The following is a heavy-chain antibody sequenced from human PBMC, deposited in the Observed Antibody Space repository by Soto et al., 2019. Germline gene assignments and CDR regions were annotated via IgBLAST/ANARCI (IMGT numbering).Heavy chain of an antibody. V-gene: IGHV1-8*01. Sequence: GASVKVSCKASGYSFTSYDINWVRQATGQGLEWMGWMNPNSGNTDYAQKFQGRVTMTRSTSIRTAYMELSSLRSEDAAVYYCAATPYVTQAPLDYWGQGTLVTVSS. D-gene: IGHD2-15*01. CDR2: MNPNSGNT. CDR3: AATPYVTQAPLDY. J-gene: IGHJ4*02. CDR1: GYSFTSYD.